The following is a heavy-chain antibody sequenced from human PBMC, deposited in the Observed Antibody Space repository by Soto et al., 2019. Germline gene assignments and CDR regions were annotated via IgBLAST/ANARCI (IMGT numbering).Heavy chain of an antibody. CDR1: GFTFSRFW. CDR3: ARDLSSCSSARCYSFYYGMDL. V-gene: IGHV3-74*01. CDR2: INSDGSRT. Sequence: PGGSLRLSCAASGFTFSRFWTHWVRQVPGRGPVWVSHINSDGSRTSYADSVKGRFTISRDNAKNTLFLQMNSLRAEDTAVYYCARDLSSCSSARCYSFYYGMDLWGQGTTVTVSS. J-gene: IGHJ6*02. D-gene: IGHD2-2*01.